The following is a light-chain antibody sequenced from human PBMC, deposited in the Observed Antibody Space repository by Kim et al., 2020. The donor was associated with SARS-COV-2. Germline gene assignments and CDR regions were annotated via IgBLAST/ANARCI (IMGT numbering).Light chain of an antibody. Sequence: SSELTQDPAVSVALGQTVRITCQGDSLRKYYTTWYQQKARQAPVLVFYGKDKRPSGVPDRFSGSTSGNTASLTITGAQAADEADYYCTSRDSRGKVVFGGGTQLTVL. CDR1: SLRKYY. CDR3: TSRDSRGKVV. CDR2: GKD. V-gene: IGLV3-19*01. J-gene: IGLJ2*01.